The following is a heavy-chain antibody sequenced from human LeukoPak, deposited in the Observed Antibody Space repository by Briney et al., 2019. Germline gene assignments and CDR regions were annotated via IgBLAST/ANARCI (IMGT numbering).Heavy chain of an antibody. CDR1: GFIFSNAW. D-gene: IGHD5-24*01. J-gene: IGHJ4*02. CDR3: ATGGINLDF. V-gene: IGHV3-15*07. CDR2: IKSKPDGGTT. Sequence: GGSLRLSCGGSGFIFSNAWMNWVRQAPGKGLEWVGRIKSKPDGGTTDYAAPVKGRFTISRDDSKNTVFLQMNSLKTEDTAVYYCATGGINLDFWGQGTLVTVSS.